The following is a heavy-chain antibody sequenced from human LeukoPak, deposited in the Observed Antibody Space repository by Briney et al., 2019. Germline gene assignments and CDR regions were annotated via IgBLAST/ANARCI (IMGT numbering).Heavy chain of an antibody. CDR2: IIPIFGTA. CDR3: ARESLDIVATSYFDY. V-gene: IGHV1-69*05. D-gene: IGHD5-12*01. J-gene: IGHJ4*02. Sequence: SVKVSCKASGGTFSSYAISWVRQAPGQGLEWMGRIIPIFGTANYAQKFQGRVTITTDESTSTAYMELSSLRSEDTAVYYCARESLDIVATSYFDYWGQGTLMTVSS. CDR1: GGTFSSYA.